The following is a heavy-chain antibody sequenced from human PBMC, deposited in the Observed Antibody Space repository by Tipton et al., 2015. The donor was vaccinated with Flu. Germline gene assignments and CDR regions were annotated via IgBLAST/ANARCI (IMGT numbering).Heavy chain of an antibody. CDR2: IYHSGTA. CDR3: ARYPESNYHWFGP. J-gene: IGHJ5*02. V-gene: IGHV4-39*07. Sequence: PGLVKPSETLSLTCTVSGGSISSSRYYRGWIRQPPGKRLEWIGSIYHSGTADYNPSLKSRVTISVDTSKNQSSLKLSSVTAADTAVYYCARYPESNYHWFGPWGQGALVTVSS. CDR1: GGSISSSRYY. D-gene: IGHD4-11*01.